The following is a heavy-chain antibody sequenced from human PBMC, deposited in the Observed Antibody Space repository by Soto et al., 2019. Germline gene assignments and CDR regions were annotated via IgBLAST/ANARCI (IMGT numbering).Heavy chain of an antibody. CDR1: CGSIISYD. V-gene: IGHV4-59*12. Sequence: PSETLSLTCTVSCGSIISYDWSWIRQPPGKGLEWIGYTYHSGSTYYNPSLKSRVTISVDRSKNQFSLKLSSVTAADTAVYYCARGASYYYDSSGYYYFDYWGQGTLVTVSS. J-gene: IGHJ4*02. CDR3: ARGASYYYDSSGYYYFDY. D-gene: IGHD3-22*01. CDR2: TYHSGST.